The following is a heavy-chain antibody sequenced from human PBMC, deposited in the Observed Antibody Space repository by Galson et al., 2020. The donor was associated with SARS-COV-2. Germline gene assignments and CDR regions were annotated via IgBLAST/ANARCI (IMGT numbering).Heavy chain of an antibody. CDR2: INSDGSST. CDR1: EFNISSYC. V-gene: IGHV3-74*01. D-gene: IGHD3-3*01. CDR3: ARSPYYDFWSGYYDYGMDV. Sequence: SLKISCAPPEFNISSYCMNWVHQAPRTGQVWVSRINSDGSSTNYADSQNGGFTISRDNAKNTMYLQMNSLRAEDTAVYYCARSPYYDFWSGYYDYGMDVWGQGTTVTVSS. J-gene: IGHJ6*02.